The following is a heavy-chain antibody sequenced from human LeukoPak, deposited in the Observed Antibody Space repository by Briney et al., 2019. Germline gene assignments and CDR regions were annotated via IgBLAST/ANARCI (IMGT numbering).Heavy chain of an antibody. J-gene: IGHJ5*02. CDR1: GFTFGDYA. CDR2: ISRNSDSV. V-gene: IGHV3-9*01. Sequence: GGSLRLSCATSGFTFGDYAMRWVRLAPGKGLEWVSGISRNSDSVGYAGSVKGRFTISRDNAKSSLSLQMNSLRVEDTAVYYCTKDPLTSQQLANWFDPWGQGTLVTVSS. CDR3: TKDPLTSQQLANWFDP. D-gene: IGHD6-13*01.